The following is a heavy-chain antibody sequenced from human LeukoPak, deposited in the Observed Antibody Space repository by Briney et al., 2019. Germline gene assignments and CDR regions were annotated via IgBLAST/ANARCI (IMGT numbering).Heavy chain of an antibody. CDR3: ARGQLKMDTDAFDI. D-gene: IGHD5-18*01. J-gene: IGHJ3*02. V-gene: IGHV3-48*03. CDR1: GFTFSSYE. CDR2: ISSSGSTI. Sequence: PGGSLRLSCAASGFTFSSYEMNWVRQAPGKGLEWVSYISSSGSTIYYADSVKGRFTISRDNAKNSLYLQMNSLRIEDTAVYHCARGQLKMDTDAFDIWGQGTVVTVSS.